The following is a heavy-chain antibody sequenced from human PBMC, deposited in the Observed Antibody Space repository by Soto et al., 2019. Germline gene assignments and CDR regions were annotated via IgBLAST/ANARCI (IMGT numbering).Heavy chain of an antibody. J-gene: IGHJ6*03. V-gene: IGHV1-3*01. CDR1: GYTFTSYA. D-gene: IGHD2-2*01. CDR2: INAGNGNT. Sequence: ASVKVSCKASGYTFTSYAMHWVRQAPGQRLEWMGWINAGNGNTKYSQKFQGRVTITRDTSASTAYMELSSLRSEDTAVYYCARGRTDQKYDCDNLDVWGKGTTVTVSS. CDR3: ARGRTDQKYDCDNLDV.